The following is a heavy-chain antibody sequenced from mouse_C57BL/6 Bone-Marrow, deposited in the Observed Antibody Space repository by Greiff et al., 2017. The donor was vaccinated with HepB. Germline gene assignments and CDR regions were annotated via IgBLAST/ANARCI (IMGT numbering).Heavy chain of an antibody. CDR1: GYTFTDYY. V-gene: IGHV1-26*01. J-gene: IGHJ3*01. D-gene: IGHD1-1*01. Sequence: EVKLQQSGPELVKPGASVKISCKASGYTFTDYYMNWVKQSHGKSLEWIGDINPNNGGTSYNQKFKGKATLTVDKSSSTAYMELRSLTSEDSAVYYCASHYYGSSLFAYWGQGTLVTVSA. CDR2: INPNNGGT. CDR3: ASHYYGSSLFAY.